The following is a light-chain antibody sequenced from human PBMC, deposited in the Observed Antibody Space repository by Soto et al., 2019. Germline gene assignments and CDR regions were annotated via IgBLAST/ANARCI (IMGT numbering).Light chain of an antibody. CDR3: QQYGYLGT. V-gene: IGKV3-20*01. J-gene: IGKJ1*01. Sequence: EIVLTQSPGTLSLSPGERATLSCRTSQTLSSSFVAWYQQTPGQAPRLLIYDTSTRAIDIPDRFSGSGSGTDFTLTISRLEPEDFAVYYCQQYGYLGTFGQGTKVEFK. CDR2: DTS. CDR1: QTLSSSF.